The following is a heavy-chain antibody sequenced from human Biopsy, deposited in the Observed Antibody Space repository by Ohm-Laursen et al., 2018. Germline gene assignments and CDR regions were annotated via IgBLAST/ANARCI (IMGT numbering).Heavy chain of an antibody. Sequence: GSSVKVSCKASGGTFTNHAVGWVRQAPGQGLEWVGSSIPLFNTANYADTFQGRVTLTADKSTTTAYMELSSLRSEDTAIYYCARFPLGAYDDSGSYRAVEHWYFDLWGRGTLVTVSS. D-gene: IGHD3-22*01. J-gene: IGHJ2*01. CDR2: SIPLFNTA. CDR3: ARFPLGAYDDSGSYRAVEHWYFDL. V-gene: IGHV1-69*06. CDR1: GGTFTNHA.